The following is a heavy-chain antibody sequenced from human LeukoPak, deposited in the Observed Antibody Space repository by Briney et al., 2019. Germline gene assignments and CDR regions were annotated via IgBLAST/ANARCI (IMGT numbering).Heavy chain of an antibody. D-gene: IGHD6-19*01. J-gene: IGHJ3*02. Sequence: SETLSLTCNVSGGPIGGHTFYWDWIRQPPGKGLEWIATVYYNGNTFYNPSLRSRVAISIDMSKSQFSLHLSSVTAADTGVYYCARLTALAGHRGAFDIWGPGTLVTVSS. CDR1: GGPIGGHTFY. CDR2: VYYNGNT. V-gene: IGHV4-39*01. CDR3: ARLTALAGHRGAFDI.